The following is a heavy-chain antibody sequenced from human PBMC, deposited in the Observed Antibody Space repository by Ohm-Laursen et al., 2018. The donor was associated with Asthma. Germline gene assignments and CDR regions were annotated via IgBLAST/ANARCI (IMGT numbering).Heavy chain of an antibody. D-gene: IGHD6-13*01. V-gene: IGHV5-10-1*01. J-gene: IGHJ4*02. CDR1: GYSFTSYW. Sequence: ESLRISCKGSGYSFTSYWITWVRQMPGKGLEWMGRIDPSDSYTNYSPSFQGHVTISADKSISTAYLQWSSLKASDTAMYYCARARVDSSSWYKPDYYFDYWGQGTLVTVSS. CDR3: ARARVDSSSWYKPDYYFDY. CDR2: IDPSDSYT.